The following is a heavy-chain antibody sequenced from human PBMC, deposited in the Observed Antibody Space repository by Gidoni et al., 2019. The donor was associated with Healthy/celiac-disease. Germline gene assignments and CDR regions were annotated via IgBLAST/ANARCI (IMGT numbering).Heavy chain of an antibody. CDR2: SYPGDSDT. V-gene: IGHV5-51*01. J-gene: IGHJ4*02. Sequence: EVQLVQSGAEVKKPGESLKISCKGSGYSFTSYWIGWVRQMPGKGLEWMGVSYPGDSDTRYSPSFQGQVTISAAKSISTAYLQWGSLKASDTAMYYCARRTNYYDSSGYSTNFDYWGQGTLVTVSS. CDR1: GYSFTSYW. D-gene: IGHD3-22*01. CDR3: ARRTNYYDSSGYSTNFDY.